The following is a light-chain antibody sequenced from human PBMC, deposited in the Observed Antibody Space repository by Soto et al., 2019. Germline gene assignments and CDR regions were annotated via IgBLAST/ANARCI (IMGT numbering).Light chain of an antibody. V-gene: IGKV1-5*01. J-gene: IGKJ4*01. CDR2: DAS. CDR1: QGISSW. Sequence: DIHISHSPSSVSSSVLYIFTITCLASQGISSWLAWYQQKPGKAPKLLIYDASSLESGVPSRFSGSGSGTEFTLTISSLQPDDFATYYCQQYNSYPLTFGGGTKVDIK. CDR3: QQYNSYPLT.